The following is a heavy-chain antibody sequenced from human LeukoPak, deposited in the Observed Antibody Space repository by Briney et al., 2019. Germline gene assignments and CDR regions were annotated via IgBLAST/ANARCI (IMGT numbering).Heavy chain of an antibody. CDR3: ARVRSVGGNPHAFDI. J-gene: IGHJ3*02. CDR1: RFTFSDYS. V-gene: IGHV3-21*04. D-gene: IGHD4-23*01. CDR2: ITSTGRHI. Sequence: GGSLRLSYAASRFTFSDYSMNWVRQAPGKGLEWVSSITSTGRHIYYADSVKGRFTISRDNGKNSLYLQMNSLRVEDTAIYYCARVRSVGGNPHAFDIWGQGTMVTVSS.